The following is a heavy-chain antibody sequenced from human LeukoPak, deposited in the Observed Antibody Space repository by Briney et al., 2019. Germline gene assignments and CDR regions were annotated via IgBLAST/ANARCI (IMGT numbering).Heavy chain of an antibody. CDR2: VSVYNGNR. CDR1: GYTFTSYG. J-gene: IGHJ4*02. Sequence: ASVKVSCKASGYTFTSYGISWVRQAPGQGLEWMGWVSVYNGNRSDAQKLQDRITMTTDTFTSTAYMELRSLRSDDTAVYYCARGPYGYYFDYWGQGTLVTVSS. D-gene: IGHD4-17*01. V-gene: IGHV1-18*01. CDR3: ARGPYGYYFDY.